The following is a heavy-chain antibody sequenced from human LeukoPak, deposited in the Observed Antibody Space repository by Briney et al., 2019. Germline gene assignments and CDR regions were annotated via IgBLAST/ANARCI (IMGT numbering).Heavy chain of an antibody. D-gene: IGHD3-3*01. V-gene: IGHV3-20*04. CDR3: ARENWEKYNDLWSGSLTD. CDR1: GFTFDDYG. CDR2: INWNGGST. J-gene: IGHJ4*02. Sequence: GGSLRLSCAASGFTFDDYGMSWVRQAPGKGLEWVSGINWNGGSTGYADSVKGRFTISRDNAKNSLYLQMNCLRAEDTAVYYCARENWEKYNDLWSGSLTDCGQGTLVTVSS.